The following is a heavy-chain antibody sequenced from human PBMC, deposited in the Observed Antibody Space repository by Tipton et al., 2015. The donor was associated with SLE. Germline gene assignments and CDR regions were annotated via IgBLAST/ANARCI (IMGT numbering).Heavy chain of an antibody. J-gene: IGHJ3*01. V-gene: IGHV4-34*01. D-gene: IGHD2-2*01. CDR3: TGATSDMDV. Sequence: TLSLTCAVYDGSFSGYYWSWLRQPPGKGLEWIGEINHSGSTNYNPSLKSRVTISVDTSKNQFSLKLNSVTAADTAVYYCTGATSDMDVWGQGTMVTVSS. CDR2: INHSGST. CDR1: DGSFSGYY.